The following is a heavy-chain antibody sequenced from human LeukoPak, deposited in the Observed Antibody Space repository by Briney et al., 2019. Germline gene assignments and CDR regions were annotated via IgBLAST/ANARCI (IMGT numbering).Heavy chain of an antibody. J-gene: IGHJ6*03. Sequence: GGSLRLSCAASGFTFSSYWMHWVRQAPGKGLVWVSRINSDGSSTSYADSVKGRFTISRDNAKNTLYLQMNSLRAEDTAVYYCARDPGKLDFDWLHPAYIDVWGKGTTVTISS. D-gene: IGHD3-9*01. CDR3: ARDPGKLDFDWLHPAYIDV. CDR2: INSDGSST. CDR1: GFTFSSYW. V-gene: IGHV3-74*01.